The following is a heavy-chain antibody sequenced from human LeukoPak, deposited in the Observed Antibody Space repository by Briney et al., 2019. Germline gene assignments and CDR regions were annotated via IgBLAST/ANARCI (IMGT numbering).Heavy chain of an antibody. CDR1: GFTVSSNY. J-gene: IGHJ3*02. D-gene: IGHD6-19*01. Sequence: GGSLRLSCAASGFTVSSNYMSWVRQAPGKGLEWVSAISGSGGSTYYADSVKGRFTISRDNSKNTLYLQMNSLRAEDTAVYYCAKGFRQWRAHDAFDIWGQGTMVTVSS. CDR2: ISGSGGST. CDR3: AKGFRQWRAHDAFDI. V-gene: IGHV3-23*01.